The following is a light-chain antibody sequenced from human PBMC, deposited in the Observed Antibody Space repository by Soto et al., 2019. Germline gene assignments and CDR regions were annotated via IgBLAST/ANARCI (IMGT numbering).Light chain of an antibody. CDR3: QEYNSYSRYT. V-gene: IGKV1-5*03. Sequence: DIQMTQSPSTLSASVGDRVTITCRASQSISSWLAWYQQKPGKAPKLLIYKASSLESGGASRFSGSGSGTEFTLTISSLQPDDFATYYCQEYNSYSRYTFGKGTKLFIK. CDR1: QSISSW. CDR2: KAS. J-gene: IGKJ2*01.